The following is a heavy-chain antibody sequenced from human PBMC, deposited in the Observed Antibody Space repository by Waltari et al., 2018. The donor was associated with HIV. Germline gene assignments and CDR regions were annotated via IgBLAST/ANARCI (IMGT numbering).Heavy chain of an antibody. CDR1: GLTLRDYA. V-gene: IGHV3-23*01. CDR2: VSAGGETT. Sequence: EVQLLESGGGLVQAGGSLRLPCGGPGLTLRDYAMGWVRQAPGKGLEWVSVVSAGGETTHYAASVKGRFTISRDESNNTLYLQMNSLRAEDTAVYYCAKAVRYQLLYYAMDVWGQGTTVTVSS. J-gene: IGHJ6*02. D-gene: IGHD2-2*01. CDR3: AKAVRYQLLYYAMDV.